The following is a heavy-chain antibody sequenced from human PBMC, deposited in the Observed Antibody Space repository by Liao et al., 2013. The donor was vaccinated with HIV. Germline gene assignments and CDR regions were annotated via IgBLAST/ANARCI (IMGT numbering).Heavy chain of an antibody. CDR2: IDHSGSS. CDR1: GGSFSDYY. Sequence: QVQLQQWGAGLLKPSETLSLTCAVYGGSFSDYYWSWIRQSPGKGLEWIGEIDHSGSSNYNPSFKSRVTMSVDTSKNQFSLKLNSVTAADTAVYYCARDPYDSSAYYYAAFDIWGQGTMVTVSS. V-gene: IGHV4-34*01. J-gene: IGHJ3*02. CDR3: ARDPYDSSAYYYAAFDI. D-gene: IGHD3-22*01.